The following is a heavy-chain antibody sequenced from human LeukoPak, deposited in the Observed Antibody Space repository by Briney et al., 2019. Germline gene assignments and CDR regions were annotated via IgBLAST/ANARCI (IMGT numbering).Heavy chain of an antibody. Sequence: GGSLRLSCVASGFTFGKYWMSWVRQAPGKGLEWVANIKLDGSEKNYVDSVKGRFTISRDNAKNSLYLQMNSLRAEDTAVYYCARDRYSGYDYFDYWGQGTLVTVSS. CDR2: IKLDGSEK. J-gene: IGHJ4*02. CDR1: GFTFGKYW. V-gene: IGHV3-7*01. D-gene: IGHD5-12*01. CDR3: ARDRYSGYDYFDY.